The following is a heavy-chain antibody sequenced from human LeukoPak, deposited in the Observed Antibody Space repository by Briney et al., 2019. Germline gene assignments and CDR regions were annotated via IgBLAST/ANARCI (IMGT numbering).Heavy chain of an antibody. D-gene: IGHD1/OR15-1a*01. V-gene: IGHV4-39*07. J-gene: IGHJ4*02. CDR3: ARWNNGGDY. CDR1: GGSISRSNNY. Sequence: PSETLSLTCTVSGGSISRSNNYWGWVRQPPGKGLEWIGSIYYSGTTYYNPSLKSRVTISVDASKNQFSLKLTSVTAADTAVYYCARWNNGGDYWDQGTLVTVSS. CDR2: IYYSGTT.